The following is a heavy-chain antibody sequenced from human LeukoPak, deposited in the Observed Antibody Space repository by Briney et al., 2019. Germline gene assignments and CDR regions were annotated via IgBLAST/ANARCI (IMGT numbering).Heavy chain of an antibody. CDR1: GFTFSSYS. CDR2: ISSSSSYI. Sequence: GGSLRLSCAASGFTFSSYSMNWVRQAPGKGLEWVSSISSSSSYIYYADSVKGRFTISRDNSKNTLYLQMNSLRAEDTAVYYCARGRPEDYVYYYYYMDVWGKGTTVTISS. V-gene: IGHV3-21*04. J-gene: IGHJ6*03. D-gene: IGHD4-17*01. CDR3: ARGRPEDYVYYYYYMDV.